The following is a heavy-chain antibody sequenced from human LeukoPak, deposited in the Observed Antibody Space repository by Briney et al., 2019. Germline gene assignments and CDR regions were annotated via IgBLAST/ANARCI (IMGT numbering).Heavy chain of an antibody. CDR1: GFTFSDHT. V-gene: IGHV3-9*01. Sequence: PGGSLRLSCAASGFTFSDHTMLWVRQAPGKGLEWVSAISWNSGSIGYADSVKGRFTISRDNAKNSLYLQMNSLRAEDTALYYCAKEGSSWYTWFDPWGQGTLVTVSS. CDR2: ISWNSGSI. J-gene: IGHJ5*02. D-gene: IGHD6-13*01. CDR3: AKEGSSWYTWFDP.